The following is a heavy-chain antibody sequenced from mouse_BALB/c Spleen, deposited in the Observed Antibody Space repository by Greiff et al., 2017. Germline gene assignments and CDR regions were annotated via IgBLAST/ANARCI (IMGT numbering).Heavy chain of an antibody. Sequence: QVQLQQSGAELVRPGTSVKVSCKASGYAFTNYLIEWVKQRPGQGLEWIGVINPGSGGTNYNEKFKGKATLTADKSSSTAYMQLSSLTSDDSAVYFCARGDYYGSSSMDYWGQGTSVTVSS. CDR2: INPGSGGT. CDR3: ARGDYYGSSSMDY. CDR1: GYAFTNYL. J-gene: IGHJ4*01. V-gene: IGHV1-54*01. D-gene: IGHD1-1*01.